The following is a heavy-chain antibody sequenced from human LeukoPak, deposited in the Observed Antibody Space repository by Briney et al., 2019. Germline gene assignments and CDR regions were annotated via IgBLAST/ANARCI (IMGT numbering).Heavy chain of an antibody. J-gene: IGHJ4*02. V-gene: IGHV4-59*12. CDR2: IYYSGNT. D-gene: IGHD2-2*01. CDR3: ARAPRLSPAALDY. CDR1: GGSIRSYY. Sequence: SETLSLTCTVSGGSIRSYYWSWIRQPPGKGLEWIGYIYYSGNTNYNPSLKSRVTISVDTSKNQFSLKLSSVTAADTAVYYCARAPRLSPAALDYWGQGTLVTVSS.